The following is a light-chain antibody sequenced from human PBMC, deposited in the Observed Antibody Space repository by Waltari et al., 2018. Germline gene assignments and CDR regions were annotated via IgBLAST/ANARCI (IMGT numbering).Light chain of an antibody. CDR3: QQYNSNLYT. CDR2: KAS. CDR1: PRIVNW. J-gene: IGKJ2*01. V-gene: IGKV1-5*03. Sequence: DIQLTQSPSTMSAGVGARVTVTCLARPRIVNWLAWYQQKPGKAPKLLIYKASNLESGVPARFSGSGSGTEFTLTINSLQTDDVATYYCQQYNSNLYTFGQGTKLEIK.